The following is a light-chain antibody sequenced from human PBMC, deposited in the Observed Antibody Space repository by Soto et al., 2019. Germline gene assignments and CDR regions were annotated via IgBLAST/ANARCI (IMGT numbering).Light chain of an antibody. V-gene: IGLV1-40*01. CDR3: QSYDSRLSHVV. CDR1: SSNIGAGYD. Sequence: QSVLTQPPSVSGAPGQRVTISCTGSSSNIGAGYDVHWYQQLPGTAPKLLIYGNSNRPSGAPDRFSGSKSGTSASLAITGLQAEDEADYYCQSYDSRLSHVVFGGGTKLTVL. J-gene: IGLJ2*01. CDR2: GNS.